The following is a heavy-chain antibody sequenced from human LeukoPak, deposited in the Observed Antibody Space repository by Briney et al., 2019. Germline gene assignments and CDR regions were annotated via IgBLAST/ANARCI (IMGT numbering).Heavy chain of an antibody. D-gene: IGHD3-3*01. Sequence: ASVKVSCKASGYTFTSYGISWVRQAPGQGLEWMGWISAYNGNTNYAQKLQGRVTMTTDTSTSTAYMELRSLRSEDTAVYYCGTDGGLRFLEWLFPSYWGQGTLVTVSS. CDR1: GYTFTSYG. J-gene: IGHJ4*02. CDR3: GTDGGLRFLEWLFPSY. CDR2: ISAYNGNT. V-gene: IGHV1-18*01.